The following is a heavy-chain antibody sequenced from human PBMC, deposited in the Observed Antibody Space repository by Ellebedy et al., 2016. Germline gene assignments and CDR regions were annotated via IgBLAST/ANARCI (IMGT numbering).Heavy chain of an antibody. J-gene: IGHJ6*02. CDR2: TYYRSKWYN. D-gene: IGHD3-10*01. CDR1: GDSVSSNSAA. CDR3: ARDRGVRGVIGYYYGMDV. Sequence: SETLSLXCAISGDSVSSNSAAWNWIRQSPPRGLEWLGRTYYRSKWYNDYAVSVKSRITINPDTSKNQFSLQLNSVTPEDTAVYYCARDRGVRGVIGYYYGMDVWGQGTTVTVSS. V-gene: IGHV6-1*01.